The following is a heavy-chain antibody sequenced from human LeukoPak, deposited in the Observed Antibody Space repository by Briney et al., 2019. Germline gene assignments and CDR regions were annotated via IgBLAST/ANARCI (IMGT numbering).Heavy chain of an antibody. J-gene: IGHJ5*02. Sequence: SETLSLTCTVSGGSISSSSYYWGWIRQPPGKGLEWIGSIYYSGSTYYNPSLKSRVTISVDTSKNQFSLKLSSVTAADTAVYYCARYSTPRNWFDPWGQGTLVTVSS. D-gene: IGHD2-15*01. V-gene: IGHV4-39*07. CDR2: IYYSGST. CDR1: GGSISSSSYY. CDR3: ARYSTPRNWFDP.